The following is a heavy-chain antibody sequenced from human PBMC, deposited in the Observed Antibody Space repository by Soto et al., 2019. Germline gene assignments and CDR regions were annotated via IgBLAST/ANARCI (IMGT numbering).Heavy chain of an antibody. CDR1: GFTCSSYS. CDR2: ISSSSSTI. D-gene: IGHD3-10*01. J-gene: IGHJ6*03. Sequence: PGGSLRLSCAASGFTCSSYSMNLVRQAPGKGLEWVSYISSSSSTIYYADSVKGRFTISRDNAKNSLYLQMNSLRAEDTAVYYCARVYGSGSYYNSYYYYMDVWGKGTTVTVSS. CDR3: ARVYGSGSYYNSYYYYMDV. V-gene: IGHV3-48*01.